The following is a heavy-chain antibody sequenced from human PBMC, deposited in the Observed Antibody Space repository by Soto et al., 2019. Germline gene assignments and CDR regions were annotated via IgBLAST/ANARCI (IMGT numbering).Heavy chain of an antibody. D-gene: IGHD3-9*01. V-gene: IGHV3-74*01. J-gene: IGHJ4*02. CDR1: GFPFSSYW. CDR3: AKDINKGTGSNAGSR. CDR2: INGDGSNT. Sequence: GGSLRLSCAASGFPFSSYWMHWVRQAPGKGLEWVSGINGDGSNTSYADSVKGRFTISRDKSRNTVYLQLNSLRAEDTAVYYCAKDINKGTGSNAGSRWGQGTLVTVS.